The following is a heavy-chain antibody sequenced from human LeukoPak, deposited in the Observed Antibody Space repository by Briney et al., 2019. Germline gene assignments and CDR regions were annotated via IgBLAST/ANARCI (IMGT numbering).Heavy chain of an antibody. CDR3: AKTTVTRKGILGY. D-gene: IGHD4-17*01. CDR2: INPKTGGT. CDR1: GYTFTGYY. Sequence: ASVKVSCRASGYTFTGYYMHWVRQAPGQGLEWMGWINPKTGGTNYAQKFQGRVTMTRDTSISTAYMELSRLRSDDTAVYYCAKTTVTRKGILGYWGQGTLVTVSS. V-gene: IGHV1-2*02. J-gene: IGHJ4*02.